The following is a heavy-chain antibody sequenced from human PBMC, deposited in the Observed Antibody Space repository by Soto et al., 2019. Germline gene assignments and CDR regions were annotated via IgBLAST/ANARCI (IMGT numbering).Heavy chain of an antibody. CDR1: GLTFSSFG. V-gene: IGHV3-30*18. Sequence: QVHLVESGGGVVQPGRSLRLSCAASGLTFSSFGMHWVRHTPGKGLEWLAVISYDGRHKLHADSVQGRFTISRDNSKNTVSLKMNSLRTEDTAVYYCAKDLGLDDSASYPYHWGQGTLVTVSS. CDR2: ISYDGRHK. CDR3: AKDLGLDDSASYPYH. J-gene: IGHJ5*02. D-gene: IGHD3-10*01.